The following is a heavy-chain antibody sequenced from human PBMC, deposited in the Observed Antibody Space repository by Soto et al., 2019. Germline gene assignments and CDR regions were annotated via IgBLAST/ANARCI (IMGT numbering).Heavy chain of an antibody. J-gene: IGHJ5*02. V-gene: IGHV3-30*18. CDR2: ISYDGSNK. Sequence: QVQLVESGGGVVQPGRSLRLSCAASGFTFSNYGMHGVRQAPGKGLERVAVISYDGSNKYYADSVKGRFSISRDNSKNTLYLQMNSLRAEDTAVYYCAKGDWFDPWGQGTLVTVSS. CDR1: GFTFSNYG. CDR3: AKGDWFDP.